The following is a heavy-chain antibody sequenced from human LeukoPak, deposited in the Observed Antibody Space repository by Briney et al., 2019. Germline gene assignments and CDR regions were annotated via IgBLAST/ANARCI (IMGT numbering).Heavy chain of an antibody. D-gene: IGHD2-15*01. J-gene: IGHJ4*02. Sequence: GGSLRLSCAASGFTFNTFNMNWVRQAPGKGLEWVSAISGSGGSTYYADSVKGRFTISRDNSKNTLYLQMNSLRAEDTAVYYCAKTKYRSGYFDYWGQGTLVTVSS. CDR2: ISGSGGST. CDR1: GFTFNTFN. CDR3: AKTKYRSGYFDY. V-gene: IGHV3-23*01.